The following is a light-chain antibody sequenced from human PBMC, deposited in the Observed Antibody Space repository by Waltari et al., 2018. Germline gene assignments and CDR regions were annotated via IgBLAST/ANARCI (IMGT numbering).Light chain of an antibody. CDR3: QQYNNWPPGA. CDR1: KSVSSN. Sequence: EIVMPQSPATLSVSPGERATLSCRASKSVSSNLAWYQQKPGQAPRLLIHGASTRATGIPARFSGSGSETEFTLTISSLQSEDFAVYYCQQYNNWPPGAFGQGTKVEIK. CDR2: GAS. V-gene: IGKV3-15*01. J-gene: IGKJ1*01.